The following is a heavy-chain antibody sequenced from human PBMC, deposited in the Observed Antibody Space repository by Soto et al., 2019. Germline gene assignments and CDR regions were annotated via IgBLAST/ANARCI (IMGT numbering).Heavy chain of an antibody. CDR2: IYSGGST. D-gene: IGHD3-16*01. J-gene: IGHJ4*02. CDR3: AAYSHKGY. V-gene: IGHV3-66*01. CDR1: GFTVSNNY. Sequence: EEQLVESGGDLVQPGGSLRLSCAASGFTVSNNYMSWVLQAPGKGLEWVSLIYSGGSTYYADSVKGRFTISRDSSKNTLYLQMNRLRAEDTAMYYCAAYSHKGYWGQGTLVTVSS.